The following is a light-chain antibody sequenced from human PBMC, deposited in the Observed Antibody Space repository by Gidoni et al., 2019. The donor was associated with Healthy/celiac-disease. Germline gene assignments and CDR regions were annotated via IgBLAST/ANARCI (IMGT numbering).Light chain of an antibody. CDR2: GAS. CDR3: QQYNNWPLT. Sequence: IALSQSPATLSVSQGERATLSCRASKSVSSNLAWYQQKPGQTPRLLIYGASTRATGIPARFSGSGSGTEFTLTISSLQSEDFAVYYCQQYNNWPLTFGGGTKVEIK. CDR1: KSVSSN. V-gene: IGKV3-15*01. J-gene: IGKJ4*01.